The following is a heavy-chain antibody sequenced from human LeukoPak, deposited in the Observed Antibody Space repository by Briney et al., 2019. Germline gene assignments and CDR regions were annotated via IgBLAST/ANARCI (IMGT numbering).Heavy chain of an antibody. J-gene: IGHJ4*02. CDR3: AREGATTAFDY. V-gene: IGHV3-53*01. CDR1: RFTFSRYW. Sequence: GVSLRLSCAASRFTFSRYWMSWVRQAPGEGLEWVSIIYSGGRTYYADSAKGRFTISRDIFKNTVYLQMNSLRAEDTAVYYCAREGATTAFDYWGQGTLVTVSS. D-gene: IGHD1-26*01. CDR2: IYSGGRT.